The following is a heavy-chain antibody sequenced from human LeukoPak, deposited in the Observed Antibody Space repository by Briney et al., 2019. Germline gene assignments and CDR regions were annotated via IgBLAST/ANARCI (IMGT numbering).Heavy chain of an antibody. CDR3: ARGNIAATDAFDF. J-gene: IGHJ3*01. Sequence: GGSLRLSCAASGFTFSSYGMHWISQAPGKGLEWVSYISSSGNTIYYADSVKGRFTISRDNAKNSLYLQMNSLRAEDTAVYYCARGNIAATDAFDFWGQGTMVTVSS. CDR1: GFTFSSYG. CDR2: ISSSGNTI. V-gene: IGHV3-48*04. D-gene: IGHD6-13*01.